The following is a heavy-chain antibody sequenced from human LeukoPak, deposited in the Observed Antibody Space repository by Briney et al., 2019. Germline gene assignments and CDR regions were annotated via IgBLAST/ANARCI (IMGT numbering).Heavy chain of an antibody. CDR1: GGSFSGYY. CDR2: INHSGST. J-gene: IGHJ5*02. V-gene: IGHV4-34*01. Sequence: SETPSLTCAVYGGSFSGYYWSWIRQPPGKGLEWIGEINHSGSTNYNPSLKSRVTISVDTSKNQFSLKLSSVTAADTAVYYCARGFSRAVLRYFDWLGGIRWFDPWGQGTLVTVSS. D-gene: IGHD3-9*01. CDR3: ARGFSRAVLRYFDWLGGIRWFDP.